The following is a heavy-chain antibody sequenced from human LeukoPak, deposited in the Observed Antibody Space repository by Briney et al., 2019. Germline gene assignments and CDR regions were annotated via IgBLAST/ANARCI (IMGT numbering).Heavy chain of an antibody. CDR2: INHSGST. J-gene: IGHJ4*02. D-gene: IGHD6-19*01. CDR3: ARSSGWARGRFDY. V-gene: IGHV4-34*01. Sequence: PSETLSLTCAVYGGSFSGYYWSWIRQPPGKGLEWIGEINHSGSTNYNPSLKSRVTISVDTSKNQFSLKLSSVTAADTAVYYCARSSGWARGRFDYWGQGTLVTVSS. CDR1: GGSFSGYY.